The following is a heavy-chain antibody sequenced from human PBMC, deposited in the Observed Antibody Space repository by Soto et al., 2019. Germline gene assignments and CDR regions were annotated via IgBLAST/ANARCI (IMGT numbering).Heavy chain of an antibody. V-gene: IGHV3-7*04. Sequence: EVQLVESGGGLVQPGESLRLSCAASGFTFSAFWMTWLRQAPGKGLEWVANIKRDGTVTHYGDSVEGRCTLSRDNAKSSLFLQLNRLRPADTAMYYCARDLSPPGEFFYDAFDVWGQGTVVTVSS. CDR1: GFTFSAFW. CDR3: ARDLSPPGEFFYDAFDV. CDR2: IKRDGTVT. D-gene: IGHD2-21*01. J-gene: IGHJ3*01.